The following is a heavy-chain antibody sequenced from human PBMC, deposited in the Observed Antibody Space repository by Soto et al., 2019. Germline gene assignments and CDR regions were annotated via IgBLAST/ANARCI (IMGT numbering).Heavy chain of an antibody. Sequence: QVQLQESGPGLVKPSQTLSLTCAVSGGFISSGGYYWSCIRQHPGKGLEWIGYIYYSWRTYYNAALKSRVTISVDTSKNQFALKLSSVTAADTAVYYCASLIAAANYWGHGTLVTVSS. CDR2: IYYSWRT. CDR3: ASLIAAANY. V-gene: IGHV4-31*11. CDR1: GGFISSGGYY. D-gene: IGHD6-13*01. J-gene: IGHJ4*01.